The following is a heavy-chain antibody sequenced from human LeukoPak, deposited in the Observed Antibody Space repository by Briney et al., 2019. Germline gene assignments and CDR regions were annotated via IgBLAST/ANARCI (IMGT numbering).Heavy chain of an antibody. Sequence: GGSLRLSCAASGFTVSDNYMTWVRQAPGKGLEWVSSIYSAGATHYAESVKGRFTISRDNSKDTLYLQMNSLRAEDMAVYYCARIEWERLGRAFDIWGQGTMVTVSS. D-gene: IGHD1-26*01. CDR3: ARIEWERLGRAFDI. J-gene: IGHJ3*02. CDR1: GFTVSDNY. V-gene: IGHV3-53*01. CDR2: IYSAGAT.